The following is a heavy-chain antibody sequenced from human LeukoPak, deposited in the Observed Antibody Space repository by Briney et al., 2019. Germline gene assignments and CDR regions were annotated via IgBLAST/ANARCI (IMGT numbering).Heavy chain of an antibody. J-gene: IGHJ4*03. D-gene: IGHD2-15*01. CDR3: AKASLCSGGSRYIDY. V-gene: IGHV3-30*18. CDR1: GFTFSSYG. Sequence: GGSLRLSCAASGFTFSSYGMHWVRQAPGKGLEWVAVISYDGSNKYYADSVKGRFTISRDNSKNTLYLQMNSLRAEDTAVYYCAKASLCSGGSRYIDYWGQGTLVTVSS. CDR2: ISYDGSNK.